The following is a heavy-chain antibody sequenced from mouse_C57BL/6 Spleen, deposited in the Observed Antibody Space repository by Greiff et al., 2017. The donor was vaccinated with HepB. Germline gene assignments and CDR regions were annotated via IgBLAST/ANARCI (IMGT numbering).Heavy chain of an antibody. Sequence: QVQLQQPGAELVKPGASVKLSCKASGYTFTSYWMHWVKQRPGQGLEWIGMIHPNSGSTNYNEKFKSKATLTVDKSSSTAYMQLSSLTSEDAAVYYCARSHYNGSSAMDYWGQGTSVTVSS. CDR3: ARSHYNGSSAMDY. CDR1: GYTFTSYW. V-gene: IGHV1-64*01. J-gene: IGHJ4*01. CDR2: IHPNSGST. D-gene: IGHD1-1*01.